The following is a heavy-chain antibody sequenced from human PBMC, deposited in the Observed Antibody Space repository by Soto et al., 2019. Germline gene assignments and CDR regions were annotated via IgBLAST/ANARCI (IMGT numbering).Heavy chain of an antibody. CDR3: ARVSPPSGAQYYYDSSGYPPDY. Sequence: QVPLVQSGAEVKKPGSSVKVSCKASGGTFSSYAISWVRQAPGQGLEWMGGIIPIFGTANYAQKFQGRVTITADESTSTAYMELSSLRSEDTAVYYCARVSPPSGAQYYYDSSGYPPDYWGQGTLVTVSS. D-gene: IGHD3-22*01. CDR1: GGTFSSYA. CDR2: IIPIFGTA. J-gene: IGHJ4*02. V-gene: IGHV1-69*01.